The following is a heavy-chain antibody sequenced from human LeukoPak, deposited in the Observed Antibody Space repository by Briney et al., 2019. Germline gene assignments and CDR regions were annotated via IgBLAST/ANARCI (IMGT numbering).Heavy chain of an antibody. D-gene: IGHD1-26*01. CDR1: GNSISSSSYY. Sequence: NPSETLSLTCTVSGNSISSSSYYWSWIRQPPGKGLEWIGSIYYSGSTYYNPSLKSRVTISVDTSKNQFSLKLSSVTAADTAVYYCATPRPQGGRDIVVGATNGVRYYYYYGMDVWGQGTTVTVSS. CDR2: IYYSGST. CDR3: ATPRPQGGRDIVVGATNGVRYYYYYGMDV. V-gene: IGHV4-39*01. J-gene: IGHJ6*02.